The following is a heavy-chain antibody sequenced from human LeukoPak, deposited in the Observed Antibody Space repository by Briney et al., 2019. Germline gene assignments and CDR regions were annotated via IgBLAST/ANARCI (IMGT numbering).Heavy chain of an antibody. CDR2: IKQDGSEK. CDR1: GFTFSNYW. D-gene: IGHD1-26*01. J-gene: IGHJ4*02. Sequence: GGSLRLSCAASGFTFSNYWMSWVRQAPGKGLEWVANIKQDGSEKYYVDSVKGRFTISRDNAKNSLYLQMNSLRAEDTAVYYCAKQEGAAAFDYWGQGALVTVSS. V-gene: IGHV3-7*01. CDR3: AKQEGAAAFDY.